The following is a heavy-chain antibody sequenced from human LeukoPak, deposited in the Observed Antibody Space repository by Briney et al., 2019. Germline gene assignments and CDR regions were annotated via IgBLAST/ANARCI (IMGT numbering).Heavy chain of an antibody. J-gene: IGHJ4*02. CDR3: ARCDYGDYKADY. CDR2: INPSGGST. CDR1: GYTFTSYY. V-gene: IGHV1-46*01. Sequence: ASVKVSCTASGYTFTSYYMHWVRQAPGQGLEWVGIINPSGGSTSYAQKFQGRVTMTRDTSTSTVYMELSSLRSEDTAVYYCARCDYGDYKADYWGQGTLVTVSS. D-gene: IGHD4-17*01.